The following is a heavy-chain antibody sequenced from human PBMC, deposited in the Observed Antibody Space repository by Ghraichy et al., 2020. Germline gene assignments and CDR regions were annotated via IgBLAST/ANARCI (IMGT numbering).Heavy chain of an antibody. CDR3: ARHKGIQAVAGHFDY. CDR1: GGSISSSSYY. Sequence: SETLSLTCTVSGGSISSSSYYWGWLRQPPGKGLEWIGSIYYSGSTYYNPSLKSRVTISVGTSKNQFSLKLSSVTAADTAVYYCARHKGIQAVAGHFDYWGQGTLVTVSS. CDR2: IYYSGST. D-gene: IGHD6-19*01. V-gene: IGHV4-39*01. J-gene: IGHJ4*02.